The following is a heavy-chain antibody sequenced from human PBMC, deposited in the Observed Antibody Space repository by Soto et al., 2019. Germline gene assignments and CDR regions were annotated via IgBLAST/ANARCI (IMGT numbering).Heavy chain of an antibody. Sequence: ASVKVSCKASGYTFTSYGISWVRQAPGQGLEWMGWISAYNGNTNYAQKLQGRVTMTTDTSTSTAYMELRSLRSDDTAVYYCARIRCTNGVCYYWFDPWGQGNLVTVSS. J-gene: IGHJ5*02. D-gene: IGHD2-8*01. CDR1: GYTFTSYG. CDR2: ISAYNGNT. V-gene: IGHV1-18*04. CDR3: ARIRCTNGVCYYWFDP.